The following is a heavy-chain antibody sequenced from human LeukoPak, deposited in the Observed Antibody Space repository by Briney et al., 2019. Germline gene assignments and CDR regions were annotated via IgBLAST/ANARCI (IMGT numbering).Heavy chain of an antibody. V-gene: IGHV3-48*02. Sequence: PGGSLRLSCAASGFAFSNYGMNWVRQAPGKGLEWVSYISSSSGAIYYADSVKGRFTISRDNAKNSLYLQMNSLRDEDTAFCYCARGLTTVTRSPFDYWGQGTLVTVSS. CDR1: GFAFSNYG. J-gene: IGHJ4*02. CDR3: ARGLTTVTRSPFDY. D-gene: IGHD4-17*01. CDR2: ISSSSGAI.